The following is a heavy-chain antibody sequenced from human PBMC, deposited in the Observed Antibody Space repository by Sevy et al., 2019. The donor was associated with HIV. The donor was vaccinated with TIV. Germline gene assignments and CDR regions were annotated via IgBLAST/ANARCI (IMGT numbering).Heavy chain of an antibody. CDR3: ARQSCSSTSCHYYYYYMDV. D-gene: IGHD2-2*01. V-gene: IGHV4-39*01. Sequence: SETLSLTCTVSGGSINSSSYYWGWIRQPPGKGLEWIGSIYYSGSTYYNPSLKSRVTISVDTSKNQFSLKLSSVTAADTAVYYCARQSCSSTSCHYYYYYMDVWGKGTTVTVS. CDR2: IYYSGST. J-gene: IGHJ6*03. CDR1: GGSINSSSYY.